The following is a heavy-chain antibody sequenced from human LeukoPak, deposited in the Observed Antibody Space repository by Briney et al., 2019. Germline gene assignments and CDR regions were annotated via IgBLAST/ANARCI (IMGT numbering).Heavy chain of an antibody. J-gene: IGHJ4*02. V-gene: IGHV3-30*02. Sequence: GGSLRLSCAASGFTFSSYGMRWVRQAPGKGPEWVSFIRYDGIHKYYGDSVEGRFTISSANSNNTLYLQMNSLRPEATAVYYCAKDLTGSLWFGELPDYWGQGSLVTASS. CDR1: GFTFSSYG. CDR3: AKDLTGSLWFGELPDY. D-gene: IGHD3-10*01. CDR2: IRYDGIHK.